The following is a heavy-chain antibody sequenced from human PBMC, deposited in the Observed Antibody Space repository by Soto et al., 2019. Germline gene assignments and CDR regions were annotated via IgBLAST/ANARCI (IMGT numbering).Heavy chain of an antibody. J-gene: IGHJ4*02. CDR2: INAGNGNT. D-gene: IGHD3-10*01. V-gene: IGHV1-18*01. CDR3: ARDMGFGLSDY. Sequence: ASVKVSCKASGYTFTSYGISWVRQALGQGLEWMGWINAGNGNTKYSQKLQGRVTITRDTSASTAYMELSSLRSEDTAVYYCARDMGFGLSDYWGQGTLVTVSS. CDR1: GYTFTSYG.